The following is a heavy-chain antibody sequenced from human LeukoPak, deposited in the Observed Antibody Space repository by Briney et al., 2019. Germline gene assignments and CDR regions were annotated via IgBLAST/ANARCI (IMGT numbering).Heavy chain of an antibody. J-gene: IGHJ2*01. Sequence: PGGSLRLSCAASGFTFSSYWMHWVRQAPGKGLVWVSRINSDGSSTSYADSVKGRFTISRDNSKNTLYLQMNSLRAEDTAVYYCARGYQLWPDQYFDLWGRGTLVTVSS. CDR1: GFTFSSYW. V-gene: IGHV3-74*01. CDR2: INSDGSST. CDR3: ARGYQLWPDQYFDL. D-gene: IGHD5-18*01.